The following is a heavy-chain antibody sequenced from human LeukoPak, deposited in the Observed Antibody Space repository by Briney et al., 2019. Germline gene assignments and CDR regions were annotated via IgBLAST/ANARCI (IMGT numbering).Heavy chain of an antibody. V-gene: IGHV3-23*01. CDR1: GFTFSSYA. Sequence: GGSLRLSCAASGFTFSSYAMTWVRQAPGKGLEWVSDINSAGGSTNYADSVKGRFIISRDNSKNALYLQMNSLRPEDTAVYYCAKGVTRFDYWGQGTLVTVSS. J-gene: IGHJ4*02. CDR3: AKGVTRFDY. CDR2: INSAGGST. D-gene: IGHD2-21*02.